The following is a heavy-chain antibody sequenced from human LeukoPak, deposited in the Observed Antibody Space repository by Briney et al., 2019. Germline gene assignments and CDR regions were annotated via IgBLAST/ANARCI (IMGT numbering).Heavy chain of an antibody. J-gene: IGHJ4*02. CDR3: ARATSFDY. CDR2: ITLSGSTI. V-gene: IGHV3-48*03. CDR1: GFTFTSYE. Sequence: GGSLRLSCAASGFTFTSYEMNWVRQAPGKGLEWVSYITLSGSTIYYADSVKGRFTMSRDNAKNSLYLQMNSLRAEDTAVYYCARATSFDYWGQGTLVTVSS.